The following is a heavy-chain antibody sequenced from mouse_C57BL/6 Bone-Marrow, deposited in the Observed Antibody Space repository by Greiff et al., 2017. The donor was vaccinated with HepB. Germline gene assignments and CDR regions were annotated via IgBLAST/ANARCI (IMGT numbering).Heavy chain of an antibody. Sequence: EVQLMESGGDLVKPGGSLKLSCAASGFTFSSYGMSWVRQTPDKRLEWVATISSGGSYTYYPDSVKGRFTISRDNAKNTLYLQMSSLKSEDTAMSYCVYYGNLGDFDYWGQGTTLTVSS. CDR3: VYYGNLGDFDY. D-gene: IGHD2-1*01. CDR2: ISSGGSYT. V-gene: IGHV5-6*01. J-gene: IGHJ2*01. CDR1: GFTFSSYG.